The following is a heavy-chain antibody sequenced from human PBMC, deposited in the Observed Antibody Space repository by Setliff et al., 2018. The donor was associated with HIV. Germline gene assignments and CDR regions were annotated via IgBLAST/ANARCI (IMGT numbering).Heavy chain of an antibody. CDR1: GESFSNYH. V-gene: IGHV4-34*01. CDR3: ARDHRLPGVQPPYWYFDL. D-gene: IGHD3-10*01. Sequence: SETLSLTCAVFGESFSNYHWNWFRQPPGGGLEWIGEINHSGNTDYNSSLKSRVTISVDTSKKQFSLGMRSLTAADTAVYYCARDHRLPGVQPPYWYFDLWGRGTLVTAPQ. J-gene: IGHJ2*01. CDR2: INHSGNT.